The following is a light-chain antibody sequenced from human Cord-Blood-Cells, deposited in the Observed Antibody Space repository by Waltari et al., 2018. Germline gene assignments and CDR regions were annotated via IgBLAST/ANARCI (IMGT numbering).Light chain of an antibody. CDR2: DVS. Sequence: QSALTQPASVSGSPGQSITISCTGTSIDVGGYNYVSWYQQHPGKAPKLMIYDVSNRPSGVSNRFSGSKSGNTASLTISGLQAEDEADYYCSSYTSSSNWVFGGGTKLTVL. J-gene: IGLJ3*02. CDR3: SSYTSSSNWV. V-gene: IGLV2-14*03. CDR1: SIDVGGYNY.